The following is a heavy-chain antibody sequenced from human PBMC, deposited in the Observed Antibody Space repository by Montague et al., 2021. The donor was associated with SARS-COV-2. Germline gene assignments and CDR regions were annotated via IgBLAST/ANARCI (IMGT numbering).Heavy chain of an antibody. D-gene: IGHD1-26*01. CDR1: GGSMRSYY. J-gene: IGHJ5*02. CDR2: TYPNKTT. CDR3: ARDDGAAYSLSGDYNWFDP. Sequence: SETLSPTCTVSGGSMRSYYWSWIRQSAEKGLEWIGRTYPNKTTTYNPSFESRVTMSVDTSKNLFSLSVKSVTAADTAVYYCARDDGAAYSLSGDYNWFDPWGQGILVTASS. V-gene: IGHV4-4*07.